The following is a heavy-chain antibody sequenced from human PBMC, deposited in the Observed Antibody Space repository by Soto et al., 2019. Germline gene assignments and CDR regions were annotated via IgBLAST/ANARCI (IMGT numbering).Heavy chain of an antibody. CDR1: GGTFSSYT. V-gene: IGHV1-69*04. CDR3: ARDSIPGIAVGKNWFDP. Sequence: SVKVSCKASGGTFSSYTISWVRQAPGQGLEWMGRIIPILGIANYAQKFQGRVTITADESTSTAYMELSSLRSEDTAVYYCARDSIPGIAVGKNWFDPWGQGTLVTVSS. J-gene: IGHJ5*02. D-gene: IGHD6-19*01. CDR2: IIPILGIA.